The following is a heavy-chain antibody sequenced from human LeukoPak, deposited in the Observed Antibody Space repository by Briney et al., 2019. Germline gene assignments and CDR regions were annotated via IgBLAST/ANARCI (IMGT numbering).Heavy chain of an antibody. CDR2: INPKSGGT. Sequence: ASVKVSCKASGYIFTGYYMHWVRQAPGQGLEWMGWINPKSGGTNYAQKFQGRVTMTRDTSISRAYMELSRLTSDDTAVYYCARERPGIAVAGTGFAYWGQGTLVTVSS. CDR3: ARERPGIAVAGTGFAY. J-gene: IGHJ4*02. CDR1: GYIFTGYY. D-gene: IGHD6-19*01. V-gene: IGHV1-2*02.